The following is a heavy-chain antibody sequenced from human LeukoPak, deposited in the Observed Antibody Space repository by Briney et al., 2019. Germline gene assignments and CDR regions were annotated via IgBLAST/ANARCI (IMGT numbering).Heavy chain of an antibody. CDR1: GGSISSYY. CDR3: ARHRGYSSSAEFDY. CDR2: IYTSGST. V-gene: IGHV4-4*09. J-gene: IGHJ4*02. Sequence: SETLSLTCTVSGGSISSYYWSWIRQPPGKGLEWIGYIYTSGSTNYNPPLKSRVTISVDTSKNQFSLKLSSVTAADTAVYYCARHRGYSSSAEFDYWGQGTLVTVSS. D-gene: IGHD6-6*01.